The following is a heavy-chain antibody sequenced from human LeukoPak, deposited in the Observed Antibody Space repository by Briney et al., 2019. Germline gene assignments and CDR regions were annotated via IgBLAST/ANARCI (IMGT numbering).Heavy chain of an antibody. Sequence: PSETLSLTCTVSGYSISSGYYWGWIRQPPGKGLEWIGSIYHSGSTYYNPSLKSRVTISVDTSNNQFSLRLSSVTAADTAVYYCARITDRTIFGEIMHGFDIWGQGTPVTVSS. D-gene: IGHD3-3*01. CDR3: ARITDRTIFGEIMHGFDI. CDR2: IYHSGST. V-gene: IGHV4-38-2*02. CDR1: GYSISSGYY. J-gene: IGHJ3*02.